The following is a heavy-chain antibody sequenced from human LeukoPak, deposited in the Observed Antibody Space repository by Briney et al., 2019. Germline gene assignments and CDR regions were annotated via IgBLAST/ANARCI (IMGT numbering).Heavy chain of an antibody. J-gene: IGHJ4*02. CDR2: ISAYNGNT. V-gene: IGHV1-18*01. CDR1: GYTFTSYG. D-gene: IGHD3-10*01. CDR3: ARGSSQYGSGTYTVDY. Sequence: ASVKVSCKASGYTFTSYGISWVRQAPGQGLEWMGWISAYNGNTNYAQKLQGRVTMTRDTSINTAYMELSSLKSEDTAVYYCARGSSQYGSGTYTVDYWGQGTLVTVSS.